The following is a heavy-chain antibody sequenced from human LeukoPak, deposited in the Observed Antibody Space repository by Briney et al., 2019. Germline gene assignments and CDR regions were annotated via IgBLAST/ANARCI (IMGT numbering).Heavy chain of an antibody. D-gene: IGHD3-3*01. V-gene: IGHV4-38-2*02. CDR2: LSHSETHYQSGNS. Sequence: SETLSLTCTVSGYSISTGYYWGWIRQPPGRGLEWIGSLSHSETHYQSGNSNYNPSLKSRVTISLDTSKNQFSLKLSSVTAADTAVYYCATFFWSGYSSWGQGTLVTVSS. CDR1: GYSISTGYY. J-gene: IGHJ5*02. CDR3: ATFFWSGYSS.